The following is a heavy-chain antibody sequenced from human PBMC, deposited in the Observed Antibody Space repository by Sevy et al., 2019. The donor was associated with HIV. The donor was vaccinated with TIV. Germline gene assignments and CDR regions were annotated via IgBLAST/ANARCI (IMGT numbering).Heavy chain of an antibody. Sequence: GGSLRLSCAASGFTFSSYAMNWVRQAPGKGLEWVSAISVGGHVTKYAISVKGRFTISRDNSRNMLYLQMNSPRAEDTAVYYCAKSVSADPVLYYFDYWGQGTLVTVSS. CDR2: ISVGGHVT. CDR1: GFTFSSYA. D-gene: IGHD1-20*01. CDR3: AKSVSADPVLYYFDY. V-gene: IGHV3-23*01. J-gene: IGHJ4*02.